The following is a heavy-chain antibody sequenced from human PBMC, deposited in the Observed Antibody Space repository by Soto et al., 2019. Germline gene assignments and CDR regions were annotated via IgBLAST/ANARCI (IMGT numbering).Heavy chain of an antibody. V-gene: IGHV3-30-3*01. J-gene: IGHJ5*02. CDR1: GFTFSSYA. D-gene: IGHD3-22*01. CDR3: ARVGLRSDYYDSSGPNWFDP. Sequence: VGSLRLSCAASGFTFSSYAMHWVRQAPGKGLEWVAVISYDGSNKYYADSVKGRFTISRDNSKNTLYLQMNSLRAEDTAVYYCARVGLRSDYYDSSGPNWFDPWGQGTLVTVS. CDR2: ISYDGSNK.